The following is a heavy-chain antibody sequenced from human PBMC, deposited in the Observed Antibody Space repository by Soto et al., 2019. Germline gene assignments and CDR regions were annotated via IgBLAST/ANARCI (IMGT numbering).Heavy chain of an antibody. Sequence: GGSLRLSCAASGFTFITYWMYWVRQAPWKGLVWVSRINGDGSSTSYADSVKGRFTISRDNAKNTLYLQMNSLRAEDTAVYYCARVLRVGAAAGIGYRGQGSLVTVSS. CDR1: GFTFITYW. CDR2: INGDGSST. CDR3: ARVLRVGAAAGIGY. J-gene: IGHJ4*02. D-gene: IGHD6-13*01. V-gene: IGHV3-74*01.